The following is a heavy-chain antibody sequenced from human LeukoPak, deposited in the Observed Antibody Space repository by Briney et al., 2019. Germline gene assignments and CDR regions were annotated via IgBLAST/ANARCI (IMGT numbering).Heavy chain of an antibody. CDR3: ARGWELVSPGDYYYYGMDV. CDR1: GFTFSDYY. CDR2: ISSSSSYT. V-gene: IGHV3-11*05. Sequence: GGSLRLSCAASGFTFSDYYMSFIRQAPGEGLEWVSYISSSSSYTNYADSVKGRFTISRDNAKNSLCLQMNSLRAKDTAVYYCARGWELVSPGDYYYYGMDVWGQGTTVTVSS. J-gene: IGHJ6*02. D-gene: IGHD1-26*01.